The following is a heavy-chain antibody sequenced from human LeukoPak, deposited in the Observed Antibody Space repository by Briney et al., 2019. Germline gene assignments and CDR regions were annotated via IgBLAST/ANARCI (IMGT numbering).Heavy chain of an antibody. D-gene: IGHD2-21*02. CDR1: GFTFGTYW. CDR2: INQDASEI. J-gene: IGHJ4*02. CDR3: ATDRDNSDWQKRFDY. V-gene: IGHV3-7*01. Sequence: GGSLRLSCAASGFTFGTYWMNWYRQAPGKGLEWVGNINQDASEINYVISVRGRFTISRDNAKNSLHLQMNSLRAEDTAVYYCATDRDNSDWQKRFDYWGQGTLVTVSS.